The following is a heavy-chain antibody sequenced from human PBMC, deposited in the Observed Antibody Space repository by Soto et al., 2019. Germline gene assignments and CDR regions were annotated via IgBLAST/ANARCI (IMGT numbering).Heavy chain of an antibody. CDR1: GFTFSSYA. CDR2: IWYDGSNK. Sequence: GGSLRLSCAASGFTFSSYAMHWVRQAPGKGLEWVAVIWYDGSNKYYADSVKGRFTISRDNSKNTLYLQMNSLRAEDTAVYYCARDPGHDGMDVWGQGTTVTVSS. V-gene: IGHV3-33*08. J-gene: IGHJ6*02. CDR3: ARDPGHDGMDV. D-gene: IGHD3-10*01.